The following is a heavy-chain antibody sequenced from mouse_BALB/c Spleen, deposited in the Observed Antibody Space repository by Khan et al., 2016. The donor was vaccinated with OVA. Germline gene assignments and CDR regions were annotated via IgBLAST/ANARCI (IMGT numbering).Heavy chain of an antibody. CDR2: ISYSGST. Sequence: EVQLQESGPGLVKPSQSLSLTCTVTGYSITSDYAWNWIRQFPGNKLEWMGYISYSGSTSYNPSLKSLISITLDTSKNQFFLQLNAGTTEDTATDYYARAIIANWGQGTTLTVSS. V-gene: IGHV3-2*02. J-gene: IGHJ2*01. CDR3: ARAIIAN. CDR1: GYSITSDYA.